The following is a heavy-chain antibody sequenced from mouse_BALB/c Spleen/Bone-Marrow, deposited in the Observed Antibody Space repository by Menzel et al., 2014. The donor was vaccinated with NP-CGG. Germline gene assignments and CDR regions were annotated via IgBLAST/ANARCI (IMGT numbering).Heavy chain of an antibody. CDR2: IWSDGST. V-gene: IGHV2-6-2*01. J-gene: IGHJ4*01. D-gene: IGHD4-1*01. CDR1: GFSLTSYG. Sequence: QVQLQQSGPDLVAPSQSLSLTCTVSGFSLTSYGLHWVRQPPGKGLEWLGVIWSDGSTTYNSALKSRLSISKDNSKRQLLLKMNSLQTDDTAMYYCARSGTDYAMDYWGQGTSVTVSS. CDR3: ARSGTDYAMDY.